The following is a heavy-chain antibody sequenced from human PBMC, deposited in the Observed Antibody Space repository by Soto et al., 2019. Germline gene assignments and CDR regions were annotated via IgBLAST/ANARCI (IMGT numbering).Heavy chain of an antibody. CDR1: GGSFSGYY. CDR3: ARRRRAQRAAATYNWCDP. V-gene: IGHV4-34*01. D-gene: IGHD6-13*01. CDR2: INHSGST. Sequence: QVQLQQWGAGLLKPSETLSLTCAVYGGSFSGYYWSWIRQPPGKGLEWIGEINHSGSTTYNPSLNRRATISVDTTTKQLSRKLSSVTAADTAVYYCARRRRAQRAAATYNWCDPWGQGTLVTVSS. J-gene: IGHJ5*02.